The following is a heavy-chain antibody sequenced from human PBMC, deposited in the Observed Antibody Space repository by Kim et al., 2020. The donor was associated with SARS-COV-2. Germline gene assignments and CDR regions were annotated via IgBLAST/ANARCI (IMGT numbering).Heavy chain of an antibody. J-gene: IGHJ4*02. CDR3: AKDPPRKYSYGPLYFDY. D-gene: IGHD5-18*01. CDR1: GFTFSSYA. Sequence: GGSLRLSCAASGFTFSSYAMSWVRQAPGKGLEWVSAISGSGGSTYYADSVKGRFTISRDNSKNTLYLQMNSLRAEDTAVYYCAKDPPRKYSYGPLYFDYWGQGTLVTVSS. CDR2: ISGSGGST. V-gene: IGHV3-23*01.